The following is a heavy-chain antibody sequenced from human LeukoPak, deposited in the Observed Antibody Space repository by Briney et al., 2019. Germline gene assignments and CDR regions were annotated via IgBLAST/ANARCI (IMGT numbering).Heavy chain of an antibody. CDR1: GGTFSSYA. V-gene: IGHV1-69*13. Sequence: SVKVSCKASGGTFSSYAISWVRQAPGQGLEWMGGIIPIFGTANYAQKFQGRVTITADESTSTAYMELSSLRSEDTAEYYCARSSYGQNRYYYDSSGQLDYWGQGTLVTVSS. D-gene: IGHD3-22*01. CDR2: IIPIFGTA. J-gene: IGHJ4*02. CDR3: ARSSYGQNRYYYDSSGQLDY.